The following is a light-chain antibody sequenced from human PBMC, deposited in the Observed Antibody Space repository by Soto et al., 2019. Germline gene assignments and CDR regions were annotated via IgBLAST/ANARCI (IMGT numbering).Light chain of an antibody. Sequence: DIPMTQSPSSLSASVGDRVTISCRASQGISNYLAWYQQKPGKVPKLLIYAASTLQSGVPSRFSGSGSGTDFTLAISSLQPEDVATYYCQRYNMAPHTFGPGTTVDIK. CDR2: AAS. CDR1: QGISNY. V-gene: IGKV1-27*01. J-gene: IGKJ3*01. CDR3: QRYNMAPHT.